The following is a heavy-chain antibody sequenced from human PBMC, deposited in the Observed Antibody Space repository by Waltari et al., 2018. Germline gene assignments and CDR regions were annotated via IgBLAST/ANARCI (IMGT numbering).Heavy chain of an antibody. CDR3: ASSAAAGNAFDI. D-gene: IGHD6-13*01. CDR1: GYTFTSYA. Sequence: QVQLVQSGAEVKKPGASVKVSCKASGYTFTSYAMHWVRQAPGQRLEWMGWINAGNGNPKYSQKFQGRVTITRDTSASTAYMELSSLRSEDTAVYYCASSAAAGNAFDIWGQGTMVTVSS. V-gene: IGHV1-3*01. J-gene: IGHJ3*02. CDR2: INAGNGNP.